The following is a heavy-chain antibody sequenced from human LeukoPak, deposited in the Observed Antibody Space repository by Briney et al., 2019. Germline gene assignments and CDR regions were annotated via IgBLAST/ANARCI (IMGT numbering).Heavy chain of an antibody. Sequence: SETLSLTCAVYGGSFSGYYWSWIRQPPGRGLDWIGEINHSGSTNYNPCLKSRVTISVDTSKNQFYLKLSSVTAADTAVYYCARGVRYSSSWYSPNGMDVWGKGTTVTVSS. V-gene: IGHV4-34*01. CDR3: ARGVRYSSSWYSPNGMDV. CDR1: GGSFSGYY. CDR2: INHSGST. J-gene: IGHJ6*04. D-gene: IGHD6-13*01.